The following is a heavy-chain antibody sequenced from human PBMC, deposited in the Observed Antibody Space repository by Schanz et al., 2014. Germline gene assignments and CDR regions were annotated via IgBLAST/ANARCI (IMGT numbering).Heavy chain of an antibody. Sequence: QVQLQESGPGLVRPSETLSLTCTVFGGSISSYYWSWIRQSPGKGPEWIGYISYSGRTYYSPSLKSRLTIAVDTSKIQYFLRLSSVTDEDAAIYYCSRGQCSRTSCHEVAAPEDWGQGTLVIVSS. V-gene: IGHV4-59*06. CDR1: GGSISSYY. CDR3: SRGQCSRTSCHEVAAPED. CDR2: ISYSGRT. D-gene: IGHD2-2*01. J-gene: IGHJ4*02.